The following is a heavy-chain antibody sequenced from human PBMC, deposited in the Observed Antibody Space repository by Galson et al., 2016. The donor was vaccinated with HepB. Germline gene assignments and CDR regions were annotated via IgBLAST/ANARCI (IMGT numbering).Heavy chain of an antibody. CDR2: ISDSGRTT. CDR3: AYLRGGYSGPRYYDYYNGMDV. J-gene: IGHJ6*02. CDR1: GFAFSSYA. V-gene: IGHV3-23*01. D-gene: IGHD5-12*01. Sequence: SLRLSCAASGFAFSSYAMSWVRQAPGKGLEWVSAISDSGRTTYYADSVKGRFTISRDNSRNTLHLQMNSLTAEDTAIYYCAYLRGGYSGPRYYDYYNGMDVWGQGATVTVSS.